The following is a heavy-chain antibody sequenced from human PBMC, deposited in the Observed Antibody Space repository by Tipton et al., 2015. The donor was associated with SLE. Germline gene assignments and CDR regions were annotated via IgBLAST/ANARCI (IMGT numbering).Heavy chain of an antibody. D-gene: IGHD6-6*01. CDR1: GGSISSSSYY. V-gene: IGHV4-39*07. Sequence: TLSLTCTVSGGSISSSSYYWGWIRQPPGKGLEWIGSIYYSGSTYYNPSLKSRVTISVDTSRNQFSLKLSSVTAADTAVYYCARNPKPIAARPLDYWGQGTLVTVSS. CDR3: ARNPKPIAARPLDY. J-gene: IGHJ4*02. CDR2: IYYSGST.